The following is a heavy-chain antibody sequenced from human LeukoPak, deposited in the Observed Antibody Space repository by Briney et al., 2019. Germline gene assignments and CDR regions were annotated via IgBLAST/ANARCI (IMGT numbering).Heavy chain of an antibody. D-gene: IGHD5-12*01. Sequence: GASVKVSCKVSGYTLTELSIHWVRQAPGKGLEWMGSFDPEDGETIYAQKFQGRVTMTEDTSTDTAYMELSSLRSEDTAVYSCATVGWGGYAFDYWGQGTLVTVSS. V-gene: IGHV1-24*01. J-gene: IGHJ4*02. CDR1: GYTLTELS. CDR2: FDPEDGET. CDR3: ATVGWGGYAFDY.